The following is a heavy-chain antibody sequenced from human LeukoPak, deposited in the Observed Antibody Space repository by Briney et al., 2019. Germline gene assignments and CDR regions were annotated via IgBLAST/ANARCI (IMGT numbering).Heavy chain of an antibody. CDR2: IYKSGGT. CDR3: ARDHSDCRGGGWSGYFQH. V-gene: IGHV4-61*02. J-gene: IGHJ1*01. D-gene: IGHD2-15*01. CDR1: GDSITCVGYY. Sequence: PSETLSLTCTVSGDSITCVGYYWIWLRQPAGKRLEWIGRIYKSGGTNYNPSLKSRVTMSVDTSKNQFSLQMTSVTAADTAVYYCARDHSDCRGGGWSGYFQHWGQGTLVTVSS.